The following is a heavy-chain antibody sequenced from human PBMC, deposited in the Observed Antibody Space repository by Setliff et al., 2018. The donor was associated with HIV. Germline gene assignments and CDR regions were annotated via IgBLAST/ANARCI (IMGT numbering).Heavy chain of an antibody. CDR1: GGSLTNYF. CDR3: AREDTTGYYSLSAFDI. V-gene: IGHV4-34*01. CDR2: INHSGRT. D-gene: IGHD3-22*01. J-gene: IGHJ3*02. Sequence: SETLSLTCAVYGGSLTNYFWSWIRQSPGKGLEWIGEINHSGRTKYNPSLKSRVTMSVDTSKNQFSLKLKSVTAADTAVYYCAREDTTGYYSLSAFDIWGQGTLVTVSS.